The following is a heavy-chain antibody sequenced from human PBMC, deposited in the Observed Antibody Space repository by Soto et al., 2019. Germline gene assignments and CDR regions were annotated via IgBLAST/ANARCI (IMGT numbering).Heavy chain of an antibody. J-gene: IGHJ4*02. CDR2: MNPNSGST. Sequence: QVQLMQSGAEVKKPGASAKVSCKASGYTFTNYDITWVRQAPGQGLEWMGWMNPNSGSTDYAQKFQGRVTMTRNTSISTAYMELSSLRSEDAAVYYCARGGPVTGHDFDYWGQGTLVALSS. D-gene: IGHD6-19*01. CDR1: GYTFTNYD. V-gene: IGHV1-8*02. CDR3: ARGGPVTGHDFDY.